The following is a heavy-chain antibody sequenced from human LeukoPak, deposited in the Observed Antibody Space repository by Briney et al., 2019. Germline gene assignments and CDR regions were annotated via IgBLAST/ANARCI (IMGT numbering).Heavy chain of an antibody. CDR1: GGSISSGGYY. V-gene: IGHV4-31*03. CDR3: AGYQPLLLGDAFDI. J-gene: IGHJ3*02. D-gene: IGHD2-21*02. CDR2: IYYSGST. Sequence: SETLSLTCTVSGGSISSGGYYWSWIRQHPGKGLEWIGYIYYSGSTYYNPSLKSRVTISVDTSKNQFSLKLSSVTAADTAVYYCAGYQPLLLGDAFDIWGQGTMVTVSS.